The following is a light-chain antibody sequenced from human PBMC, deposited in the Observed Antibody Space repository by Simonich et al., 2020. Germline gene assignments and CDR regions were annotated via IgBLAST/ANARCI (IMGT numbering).Light chain of an antibody. J-gene: IGLJ3*02. CDR1: ALPKKY. Sequence: SYELTQPPSVSVSPGQTARITCSGDALPKKYAYWYQQKSGQAPVLVIYEERKRPPGIPERFSGSSSGKMATLTISGAQVEDEADYYCYSTDSSGNRVFGGGTKLTVL. CDR2: EER. V-gene: IGLV3-10*01. CDR3: YSTDSSGNRV.